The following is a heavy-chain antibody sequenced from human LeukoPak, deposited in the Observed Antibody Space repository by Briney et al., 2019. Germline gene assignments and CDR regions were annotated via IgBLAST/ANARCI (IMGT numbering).Heavy chain of an antibody. CDR3: ARASGGGYYYPFDY. V-gene: IGHV3-48*03. CDR2: ISSSGSII. J-gene: IGHJ4*02. CDR1: GFTFSNYE. D-gene: IGHD3-22*01. Sequence: PGGSLRLSCAASGFTFSNYEMNWVRQAPGKGLEWVLYISSSGSIIYYADSVKGRFTISRDNAMNSLYLQMNGLRAEDTAVYYCARASGGGYYYPFDYWGQGTLVTVSS.